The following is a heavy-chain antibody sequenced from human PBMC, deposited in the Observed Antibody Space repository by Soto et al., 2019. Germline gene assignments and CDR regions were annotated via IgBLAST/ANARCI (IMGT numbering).Heavy chain of an antibody. V-gene: IGHV1-18*01. CDR3: ARDGDYYDSSGYYYLDY. D-gene: IGHD3-22*01. J-gene: IGHJ4*02. CDR1: GYTFTIYG. Sequence: VSVKVSCKASGYTFTIYGISWVRQAPGQGLEWMGWISAYNGNTNYAQMLQGRVTMTTDTSTSTAYMELRSLRSDDTAVYYCARDGDYYDSSGYYYLDYWGQGTLVTVSS. CDR2: ISAYNGNT.